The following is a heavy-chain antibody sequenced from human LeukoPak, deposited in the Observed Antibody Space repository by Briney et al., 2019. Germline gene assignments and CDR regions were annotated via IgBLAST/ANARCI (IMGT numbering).Heavy chain of an antibody. Sequence: GGSLRLSCAASGFSFSDYILDWVRQAPGKGLEWVGRIRRGTNSYTTEYAASVKGRLIISRDDSQNSLYLHMNSLKTEDTAVYHCTRDGGEGGNSAFDIWGQGTMVTVSS. CDR3: TRDGGEGGNSAFDI. CDR2: IRRGTNSYTT. D-gene: IGHD3-16*01. J-gene: IGHJ3*02. V-gene: IGHV3-72*01. CDR1: GFSFSDYI.